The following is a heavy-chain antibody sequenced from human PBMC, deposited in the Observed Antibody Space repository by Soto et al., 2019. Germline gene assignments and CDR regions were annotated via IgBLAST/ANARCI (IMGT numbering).Heavy chain of an antibody. J-gene: IGHJ5*01. CDR1: GGSVSSGSYY. CDR3: ARGVVVVSAANAPDLLSP. V-gene: IGHV4-61*01. CDR2: IYYSGST. Sequence: PSETLSLTCTVSGGSVSSGSYYWSWIRQPPGKGLEWIGYIYYSGSTNYNPSLKSRVTIAVDTSKNQFSLKLSSVTAADTAVYYCARGVVVVSAANAPDLLSPSGQGTLVPGSS. D-gene: IGHD2-2*01.